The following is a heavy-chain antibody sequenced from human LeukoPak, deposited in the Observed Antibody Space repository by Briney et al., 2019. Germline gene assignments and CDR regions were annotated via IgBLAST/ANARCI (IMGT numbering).Heavy chain of an antibody. CDR1: GFTFSSYE. CDR2: ISSSSSYI. Sequence: PGGSLRLSCAASGFTFSSYEMNWVRQAPGKGLEWVSSISSSSSYIYYADSVKGRFTISRDNAKNSLYLQMNSLRAEDTAVYYCARANKIRYFDWAYFDYWGQGTLVTVSS. CDR3: ARANKIRYFDWAYFDY. D-gene: IGHD3-9*01. J-gene: IGHJ4*02. V-gene: IGHV3-21*01.